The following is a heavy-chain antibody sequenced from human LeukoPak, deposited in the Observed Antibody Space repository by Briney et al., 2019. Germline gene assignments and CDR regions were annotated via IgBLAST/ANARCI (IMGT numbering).Heavy chain of an antibody. D-gene: IGHD6-13*01. CDR3: ARVIGGSTWFSWFGP. Sequence: SETLSLTCTVSGDPGSSANYYWGWIRQSPGKGLEWIGRISYTGSPYYNPSLKSRVTISIDKPNHQFSLKVTSVTAADTAVYYCARVIGGSTWFSWFGPWGQGTLVTVSS. CDR2: ISYTGSP. J-gene: IGHJ5*02. V-gene: IGHV4-39*07. CDR1: GDPGSSANYY.